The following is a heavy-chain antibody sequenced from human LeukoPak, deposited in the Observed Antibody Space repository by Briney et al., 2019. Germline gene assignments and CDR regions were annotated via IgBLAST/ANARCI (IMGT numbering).Heavy chain of an antibody. V-gene: IGHV3-21*01. Sequence: PGGSLRLSCAASGCTFSSYSMNWVRQAPGKGLEWVSSISTSSSYIYSADSVKGRFTISRDNAKNSLYLQMNSLRAEDTAVYYCVRDTFSPDAFDIWGQGIMVTVSS. CDR3: VRDTFSPDAFDI. CDR1: GCTFSSYS. CDR2: ISTSSSYI. D-gene: IGHD3-16*01. J-gene: IGHJ3*02.